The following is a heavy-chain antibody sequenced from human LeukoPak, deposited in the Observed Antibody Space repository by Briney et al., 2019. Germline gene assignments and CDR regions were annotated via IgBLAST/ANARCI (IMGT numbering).Heavy chain of an antibody. CDR1: GFTFSSYA. CDR2: ISYDGSNK. J-gene: IGHJ4*02. Sequence: GGSLRLSCAASGFTFSSYAMHWVRQAPGKGLEWVAVISYDGSNKYYADSVKGRFTISRDNSKNTLYLQMNSLRAEDTAVYYCASEIIFGSFDYWGQGTLVTVSS. V-gene: IGHV3-30*04. CDR3: ASEIIFGSFDY. D-gene: IGHD3-3*01.